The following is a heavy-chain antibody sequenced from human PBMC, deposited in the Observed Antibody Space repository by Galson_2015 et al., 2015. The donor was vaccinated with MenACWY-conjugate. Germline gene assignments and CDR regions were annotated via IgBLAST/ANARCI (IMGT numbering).Heavy chain of an antibody. CDR1: GFTFSNYD. CDR3: VRGFLSRDKWNGLGLDV. J-gene: IGHJ6*04. Sequence: SLRLSCAASGFTFSNYDTHWVREERGKGLEWVSGISTGGDTYYSGSVKGRFTISRENAKNPLYLQMDSLRPGDTAIYYCVRGFLSRDKWNGLGLDVWGKGTTVIVPS. V-gene: IGHV3-13*01. D-gene: IGHD1-20*01. CDR2: ISTGGDT.